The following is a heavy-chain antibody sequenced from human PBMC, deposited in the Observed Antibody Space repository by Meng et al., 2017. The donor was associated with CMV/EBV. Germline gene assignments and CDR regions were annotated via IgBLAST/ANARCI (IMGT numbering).Heavy chain of an antibody. V-gene: IGHV1-2*02. CDR2: INPNSGST. Sequence: YTFTGYYMHWVRQAPGQGLEWIGWINPNSGSTNYAQKFQGRVTMTRDTSISTAYMELSRLRSDDTAVYYCARSVGATFYYYYGMDVWGQGTTVTVSS. D-gene: IGHD1-26*01. CDR1: YTFTGYY. J-gene: IGHJ6*02. CDR3: ARSVGATFYYYYGMDV.